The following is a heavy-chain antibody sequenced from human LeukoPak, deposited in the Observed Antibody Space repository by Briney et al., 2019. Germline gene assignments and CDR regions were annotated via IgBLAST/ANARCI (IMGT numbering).Heavy chain of an antibody. Sequence: PSETLSLTCTVSGGSISSYYWSWIRQPPGKGLEWIWYIYYSGSTNYNPSLKSRVTISVDTSKNQFSLKLSSVTAADTAVYYCARDRGATIDYWGQGTLVTVSS. CDR3: ARDRGATIDY. J-gene: IGHJ4*02. CDR2: IYYSGST. V-gene: IGHV4-59*01. CDR1: GGSISSYY. D-gene: IGHD5-12*01.